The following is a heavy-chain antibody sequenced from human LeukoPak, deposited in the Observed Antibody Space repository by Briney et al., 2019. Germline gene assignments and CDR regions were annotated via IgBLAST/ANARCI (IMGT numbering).Heavy chain of an antibody. V-gene: IGHV3-53*01. Sequence: GGSLRLSCTVSGFTVSSNSMSWVRQAPGKGLEWVSFIYSDNTHYSDSVKGRFIISRDNTKNTLYLQMNSLRAEDTAVYYCARRAGAYSHPYDYWGQGTLVTVSS. CDR3: ARRAGAYSHPYDY. CDR2: IYSDNT. D-gene: IGHD4/OR15-4a*01. J-gene: IGHJ4*02. CDR1: GFTVSSNS.